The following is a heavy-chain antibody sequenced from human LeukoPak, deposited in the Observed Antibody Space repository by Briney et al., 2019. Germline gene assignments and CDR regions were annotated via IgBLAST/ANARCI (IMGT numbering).Heavy chain of an antibody. CDR1: GGSISSYY. CDR2: IYYSGST. D-gene: IGHD2-15*01. V-gene: IGHV4-59*08. Sequence: PSETLSLTCTVSGGSISSYYWSWIRQLPGKGLEWIGYIYYSGSTNYNPSLKSRVTISVDTSKNQFSLKLSSVTAADTAVYYCARWVHCSGGSCYSGELYYFDYWGQGTLVTVSS. CDR3: ARWVHCSGGSCYSGELYYFDY. J-gene: IGHJ4*02.